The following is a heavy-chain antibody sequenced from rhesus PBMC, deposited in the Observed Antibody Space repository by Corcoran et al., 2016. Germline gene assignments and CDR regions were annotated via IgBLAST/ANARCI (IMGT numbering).Heavy chain of an antibody. Sequence: QVQLQESGPGVVKPSETLSLTCAVSGGSISDSYRWSWIRQPPGKGLEWIGYIYGSSTSTNYNPSLNSRVTISKDTSKNQFSLKLSSVTTADTAVYYCARGSSGWSVDYWGQGVLVTVSS. V-gene: IGHV4S10*01. CDR1: GGSISDSYR. D-gene: IGHD6S26*01. CDR3: ARGSSGWSVDY. J-gene: IGHJ4*01. CDR2: IYGSSTST.